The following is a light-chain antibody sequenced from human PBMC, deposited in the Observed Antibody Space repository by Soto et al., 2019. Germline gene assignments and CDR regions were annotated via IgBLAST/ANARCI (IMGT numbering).Light chain of an antibody. CDR3: QQYNSYSLT. V-gene: IGKV1-5*03. Sequence: DIQMTQSPSTLSASVGDRVTMTCRASQSISSWLAWYQQKPGKAPKLLIYKASSLESGVPSRFSGSGSGTEFTLTISSLQPDDFATYYCQQYNSYSLTFGQGTKVDI. CDR1: QSISSW. CDR2: KAS. J-gene: IGKJ1*01.